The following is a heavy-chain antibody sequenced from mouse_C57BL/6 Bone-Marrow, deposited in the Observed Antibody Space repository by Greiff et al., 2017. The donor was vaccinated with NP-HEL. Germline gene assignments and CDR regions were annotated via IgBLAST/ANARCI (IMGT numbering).Heavy chain of an antibody. Sequence: VQLQQPGAELVKPGASVKLSCKASGYTFTSYWMHWVKQRPGQGLEWIGMIHPNSGSTNYNEKFTSKATLTVDKSSSTAYMQLSSLTSEDSAVYYCARDSNLLYYAMDYWGQGTSVTVSS. J-gene: IGHJ4*01. CDR3: ARDSNLLYYAMDY. CDR1: GYTFTSYW. CDR2: IHPNSGST. D-gene: IGHD2-5*01. V-gene: IGHV1-64*01.